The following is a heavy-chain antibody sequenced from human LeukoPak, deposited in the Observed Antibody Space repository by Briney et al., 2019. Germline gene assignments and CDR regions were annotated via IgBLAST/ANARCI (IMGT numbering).Heavy chain of an antibody. D-gene: IGHD6-19*01. V-gene: IGHV3-30-3*01. CDR3: ARAQQWLGSFDY. CDR2: ISYDGSNK. J-gene: IGHJ4*02. CDR1: GFTFSSYA. Sequence: GGSLRLSCAASGFTFSSYAMHWVRQAPGKGLEWVGVISYDGSNKYYADSVKGRFTISRDNSKNTLYLQMNSLRAEDTAVYYCARAQQWLGSFDYWGQGTLVTVSS.